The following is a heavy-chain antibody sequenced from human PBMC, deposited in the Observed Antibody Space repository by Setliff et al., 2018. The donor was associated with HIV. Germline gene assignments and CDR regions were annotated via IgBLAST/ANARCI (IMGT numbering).Heavy chain of an antibody. J-gene: IGHJ4*02. D-gene: IGHD4-4*01. CDR2: INPGDGTT. CDR1: GYTFTSCF. Sequence: GASVKVSCKASGYTFTSCFMHWVRQAPGQGLEYMGIINPGDGTTDYTQKFQDRVTMTSDTSTSTVYMELRSLRSEDTAIYYCVKEYHTEVTDTRVANYFNYWGQGTLVTVSS. V-gene: IGHV1-46*01. CDR3: VKEYHTEVTDTRVANYFNY.